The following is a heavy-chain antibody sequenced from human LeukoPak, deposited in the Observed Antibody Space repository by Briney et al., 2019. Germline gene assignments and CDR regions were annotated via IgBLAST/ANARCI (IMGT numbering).Heavy chain of an antibody. D-gene: IGHD3-3*01. J-gene: IGHJ4*02. CDR1: GGSISSGGYY. V-gene: IGHV4-31*03. Sequence: SETLSLTCTVSGGSISSGGYYWSWIRQHPGKGLEWIGYFYYSGSTYYNPSLKSRVTISVDTSKNQFSLKLSSVTAADTAVYYCARAYDFWSGYYFDYWGQGTLVTVSS. CDR3: ARAYDFWSGYYFDY. CDR2: FYYSGST.